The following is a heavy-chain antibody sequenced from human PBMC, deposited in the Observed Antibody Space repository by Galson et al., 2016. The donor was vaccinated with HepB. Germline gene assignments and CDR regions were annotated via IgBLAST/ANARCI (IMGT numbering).Heavy chain of an antibody. Sequence: SCKASGYTFTSYGINWVRQAPGQGLEWMGWISTYNDNTIYAQKFQGRVTMTTDTSTTTAYMELRSLRSDDTAVYYCARDLRRKWELHNWFDPWGQGTLVTVSS. CDR3: ARDLRRKWELHNWFDP. J-gene: IGHJ5*02. D-gene: IGHD1-26*01. CDR1: GYTFTSYG. V-gene: IGHV1-18*04. CDR2: ISTYNDNT.